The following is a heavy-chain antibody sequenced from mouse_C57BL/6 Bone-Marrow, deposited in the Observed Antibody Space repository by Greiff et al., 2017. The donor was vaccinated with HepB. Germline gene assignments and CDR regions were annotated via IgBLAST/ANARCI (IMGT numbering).Heavy chain of an antibody. CDR1: GYTFTDYY. V-gene: IGHV1-75*01. Sequence: VKLMESGPELVKPGASVKISCKASGYTFTDYYINWVKQRPGQGLEWIGWIFPGSGSTYYNEKFKGKATLTVDKSSSTAYMLLSSLTSEDSAVYFCARREGLRHAMDYWGQGTSVTVSS. D-gene: IGHD2-4*01. J-gene: IGHJ4*01. CDR2: IFPGSGST. CDR3: ARREGLRHAMDY.